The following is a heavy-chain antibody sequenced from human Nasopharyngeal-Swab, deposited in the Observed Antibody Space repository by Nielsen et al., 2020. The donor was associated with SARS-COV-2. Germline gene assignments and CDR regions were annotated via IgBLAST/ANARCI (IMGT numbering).Heavy chain of an antibody. J-gene: IGHJ3*02. CDR3: AKDITEDFGDYLDAFDI. CDR1: GLTFDDYV. D-gene: IGHD4-17*01. Sequence: LSLTCAASGLTFDDYVMHWVRQAPGKGPEWVSVISGDGDSTYYADSVKGRFTISRDNSKNSLYLQMNSLRTEDTALYYCAKDITEDFGDYLDAFDIWGRGTMDTVS. V-gene: IGHV3-43*02. CDR2: ISGDGDST.